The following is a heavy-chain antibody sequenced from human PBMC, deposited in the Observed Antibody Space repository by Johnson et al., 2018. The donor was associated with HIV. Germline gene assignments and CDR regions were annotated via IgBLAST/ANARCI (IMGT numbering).Heavy chain of an antibody. CDR2: IYSGGST. J-gene: IGHJ3*02. CDR3: ARDPVRSSWGCHAFDI. V-gene: IGHV3-66*01. CDR1: GFTFSDYY. Sequence: VQLVESGGGLVKPGGSLRLSCAASGFTFSDYYMSWIRQAPGKGLEWVSVIYSGGSTYYADSVKGRFTISRDNSKSTLYLQMNSLRAEDTAVYYGARDPVRSSWGCHAFDIWGQGTMVTVSS. D-gene: IGHD6-13*01.